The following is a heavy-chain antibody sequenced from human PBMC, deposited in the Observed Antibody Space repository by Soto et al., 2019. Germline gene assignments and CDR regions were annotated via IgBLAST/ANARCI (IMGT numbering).Heavy chain of an antibody. J-gene: IGHJ4*02. D-gene: IGHD3-9*01. Sequence: QVQLVQSGAEVRKPGASVKVSCKASGYKFTSFGINWVRQAPGQGLEWMGWINVHNGKTEYAQNLRGRVTMTTDTSTNTANMELRSLTSDDTAVYYCARHYDILTGYFSGSDYWGQGTLVTVSS. V-gene: IGHV1-18*01. CDR2: INVHNGKT. CDR1: GYKFTSFG. CDR3: ARHYDILTGYFSGSDY.